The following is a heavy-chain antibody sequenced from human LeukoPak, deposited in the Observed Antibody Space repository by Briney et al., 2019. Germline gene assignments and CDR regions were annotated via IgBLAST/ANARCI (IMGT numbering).Heavy chain of an antibody. CDR3: ARFLHGNSLDY. CDR1: GDTFTDTY. CDR2: IYFDASHT. Sequence: GESLKISCQASGDTFTDTYIAWVRQLPGKGLEWMGIIYFDASHTRYSPSFQGHVTISVDPSISTAYLQWSSLKTSDTGMYYCARFLHGNSLDYWGQGSLVTVSS. V-gene: IGHV5-51*01. J-gene: IGHJ4*02. D-gene: IGHD4-23*01.